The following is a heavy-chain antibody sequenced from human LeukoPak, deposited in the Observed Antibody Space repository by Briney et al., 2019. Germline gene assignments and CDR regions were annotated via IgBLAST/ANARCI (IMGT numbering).Heavy chain of an antibody. Sequence: GVLRLSCAASGFTFSSYWMSWVRQAPGKGLEWVANIKQDGSEKYYVDSVKGRFTISRDNAKNSLYLQMNSLRAEDTAVYYCARVESSSGYAPFDYWAQGPLVTFPS. D-gene: IGHD6-13*01. V-gene: IGHV3-7*01. CDR3: ARVESSSGYAPFDY. CDR1: GFTFSSYW. CDR2: IKQDGSEK. J-gene: IGHJ4*02.